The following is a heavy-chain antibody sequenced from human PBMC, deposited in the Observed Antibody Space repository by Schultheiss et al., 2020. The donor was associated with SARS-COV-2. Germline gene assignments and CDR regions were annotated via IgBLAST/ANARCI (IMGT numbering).Heavy chain of an antibody. CDR3: ARLGYSGYDQSHS. CDR1: GGSISSSSYY. V-gene: IGHV4-39*01. CDR2: IYYSGST. D-gene: IGHD5-12*01. Sequence: SETLSLTCTVSGGSISSSSYYWGWIRQPPGKGLEWIGSIYYSGSTYYNPSLKSRVTISVDTSKNQFSLKLSSVTAADTAVYYCARLGYSGYDQSHSWGQGTLVTVSS. J-gene: IGHJ4*02.